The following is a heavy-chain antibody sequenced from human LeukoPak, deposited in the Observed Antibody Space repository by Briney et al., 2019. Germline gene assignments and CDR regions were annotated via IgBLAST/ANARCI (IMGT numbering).Heavy chain of an antibody. J-gene: IGHJ4*02. CDR2: MNPNSGNT. V-gene: IGHV1-8*01. Sequence: ASVKVSCKASGYTFTSYDINWVRQATGQGLEWMGWMNPNSGNTGYAQKFQGRVTMTRNTSISTAYMELSSLRSEDTAVYYCARRYCSSTSCYFDSGTTDYWGQGTLVTVPS. D-gene: IGHD2-2*01. CDR3: ARRYCSSTSCYFDSGTTDY. CDR1: GYTFTSYD.